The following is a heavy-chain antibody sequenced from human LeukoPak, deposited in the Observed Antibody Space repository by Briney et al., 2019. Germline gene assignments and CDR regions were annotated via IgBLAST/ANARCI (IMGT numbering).Heavy chain of an antibody. CDR3: ARGSRRGVVVTYYFDY. CDR2: INPNSGGT. D-gene: IGHD3-22*01. Sequence: ASVKVSCKASGYTFTGYYMHWVRQAPGQGLEWMGWINPNSGGTNYAQKFQGRVTMTRDTSISTAYMELSRLRSDDTAVYYCARGSRRGVVVTYYFDYWGQGTLVTVPS. J-gene: IGHJ4*02. V-gene: IGHV1-2*02. CDR1: GYTFTGYY.